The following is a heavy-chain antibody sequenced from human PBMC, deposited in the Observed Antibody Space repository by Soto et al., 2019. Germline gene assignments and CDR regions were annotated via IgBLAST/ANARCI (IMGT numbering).Heavy chain of an antibody. D-gene: IGHD6-13*01. Sequence: GGSLRLSCAASGFTFSSYWMSWVRQAPGKGLEWVANIKQDGSEKYYVDSVKGRFTISRDNAKNSLYLQMNSLRAEDTAVYYCARYYSSSVVPYYYYGMDVWGQGTTVTVSS. CDR1: GFTFSSYW. CDR2: IKQDGSEK. J-gene: IGHJ6*02. V-gene: IGHV3-7*01. CDR3: ARYYSSSVVPYYYYGMDV.